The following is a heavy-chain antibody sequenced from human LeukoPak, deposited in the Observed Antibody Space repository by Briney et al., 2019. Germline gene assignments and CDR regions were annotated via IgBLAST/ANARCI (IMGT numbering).Heavy chain of an antibody. Sequence: PGGSLRLSCAASGFTFSSYEMNWVRQAPGKGLEWVSYISSSGSTIYYADSVKGRFTISRDNAKNSLYLQMNSLRAEDTAVYCCAREVMDYNNWFDPWGQGTLVTVSS. V-gene: IGHV3-48*03. CDR2: ISSSGSTI. CDR1: GFTFSSYE. D-gene: IGHD4-11*01. J-gene: IGHJ5*02. CDR3: AREVMDYNNWFDP.